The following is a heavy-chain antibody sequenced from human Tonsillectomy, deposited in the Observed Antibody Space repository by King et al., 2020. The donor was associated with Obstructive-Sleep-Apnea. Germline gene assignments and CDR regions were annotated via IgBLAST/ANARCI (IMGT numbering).Heavy chain of an antibody. CDR3: ARVGVVTIKYGMDV. Sequence: VQLVESGGGLVQPGGSLRLSCAASGFTVSSNYMSWVRQAQGKGLYCGSVIYSGGITYYANSVKGRFTISRDNSKNTLYLQMNSLRAEDTAVYYCARVGVVTIKYGMDVWGQGTTVTVSS. D-gene: IGHD5-12*01. V-gene: IGHV3-66*01. J-gene: IGHJ6*02. CDR2: IYSGGIT. CDR1: GFTVSSNY.